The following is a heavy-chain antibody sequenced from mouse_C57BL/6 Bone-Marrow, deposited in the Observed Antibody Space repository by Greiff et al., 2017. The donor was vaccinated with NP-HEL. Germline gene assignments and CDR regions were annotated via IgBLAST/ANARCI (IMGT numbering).Heavy chain of an antibody. CDR2: INPYNGGT. D-gene: IGHD2-3*01. V-gene: IGHV1-19*01. Sequence: VQLKQSGPVLVKPGASVKMSCKASGYTFTDYYMNWVKQSHGKSLEWIGVINPYNGGTSYNQKFKGKATLTVDKSSSTAYMELNSLTSEDSAVYYCARNRGWLLFAYWGQGTLVTVSA. J-gene: IGHJ3*01. CDR1: GYTFTDYY. CDR3: ARNRGWLLFAY.